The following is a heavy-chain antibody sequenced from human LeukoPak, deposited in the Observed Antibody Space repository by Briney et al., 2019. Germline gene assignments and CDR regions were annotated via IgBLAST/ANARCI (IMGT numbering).Heavy chain of an antibody. CDR3: ARGGCSSTSCYFDY. D-gene: IGHD2-2*01. V-gene: IGHV4-39*07. CDR2: INHSGST. Sequence: SETLSLTCTVSGGSFRSSSYYWGWIRQPPGKGLEWIGEINHSGSTNYNPSLKSRVTISVDTSKNQFSLKLSSVTAADTAVYYCARGGCSSTSCYFDYWGQGTLVTVSS. J-gene: IGHJ4*02. CDR1: GGSFRSSSYY.